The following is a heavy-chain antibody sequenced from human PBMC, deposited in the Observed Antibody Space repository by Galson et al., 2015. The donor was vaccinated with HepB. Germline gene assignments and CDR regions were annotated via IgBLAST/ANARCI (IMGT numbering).Heavy chain of an antibody. CDR1: GYTFSSYS. J-gene: IGHJ5*02. V-gene: IGHV1-18*01. Sequence: SVKVSCKASGYTFSSYSITWVRQAPGQGLEWMGWINPYNPNTNYARHLQGRVTMTTDTSTSTAYMELRSLRSDDTAVYYCARGALVVVVDGTLDNWFDPWGQGTLVTVSS. CDR3: ARGALVVVVDGTLDNWFDP. CDR2: INPYNPNT. D-gene: IGHD2-15*01.